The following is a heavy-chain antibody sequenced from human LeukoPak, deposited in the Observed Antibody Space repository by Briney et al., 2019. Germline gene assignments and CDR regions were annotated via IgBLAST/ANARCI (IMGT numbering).Heavy chain of an antibody. CDR2: IYTSGST. J-gene: IGHJ4*02. CDR1: GGSISSGSYY. D-gene: IGHD6-13*01. V-gene: IGHV4-61*02. Sequence: SQTLSLTCTVSGGSISSGSYYWSWIRQPARKGLEWIGRIYTSGSTNYNPSLKSRVTISVDTSKNQFSLKLSSVTAADTAVYYCARESIAAAIDYWGQGTLVTVSS. CDR3: ARESIAAAIDY.